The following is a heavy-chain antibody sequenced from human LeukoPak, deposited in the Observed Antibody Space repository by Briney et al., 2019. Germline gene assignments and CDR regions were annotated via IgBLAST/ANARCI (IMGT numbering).Heavy chain of an antibody. CDR1: GFTFSSYG. Sequence: GGSLRLSCAASGFTFSSYGMHWVRQAPGKGLEWVAVISYDGSNKYYADSVKGRFTISRDNFKNTLYLQMNSLRAEDTAVYYCAKDVTFGGSGSFSDYWGQGTLVTVSS. V-gene: IGHV3-30*18. J-gene: IGHJ4*02. CDR2: ISYDGSNK. D-gene: IGHD3-10*01. CDR3: AKDVTFGGSGSFSDY.